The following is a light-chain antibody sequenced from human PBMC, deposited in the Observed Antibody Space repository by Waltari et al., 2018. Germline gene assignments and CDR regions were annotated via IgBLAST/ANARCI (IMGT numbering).Light chain of an antibody. V-gene: IGKV3-20*01. Sequence: EIVLTQSPGTLSLSPGERATLSCRASQPVRTTYLAWYQQKPGQAPTLLIYGASSRATGIPDRFSGSGSGTDFSLTISSLEPEDVAVYYCQQYDISPLTFGGGTKVEIK. CDR3: QQYDISPLT. CDR1: QPVRTTY. J-gene: IGKJ4*01. CDR2: GAS.